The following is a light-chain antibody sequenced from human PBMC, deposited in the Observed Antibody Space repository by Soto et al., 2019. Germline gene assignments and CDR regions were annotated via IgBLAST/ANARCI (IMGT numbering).Light chain of an antibody. Sequence: QSALTQPASVSGSPGQSITISCTGTSTDVGRYNYVSWYQQHPGKAPKLMVYDVSIRPSWVSNRFSGSKSGITASLTISGLQAEDEADYYCTSYTSDSTYVFGTGTKVTVL. V-gene: IGLV2-14*01. CDR1: STDVGRYNY. CDR3: TSYTSDSTYV. CDR2: DVS. J-gene: IGLJ1*01.